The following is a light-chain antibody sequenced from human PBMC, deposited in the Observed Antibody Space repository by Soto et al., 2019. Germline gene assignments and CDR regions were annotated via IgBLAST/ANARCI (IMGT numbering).Light chain of an antibody. J-gene: IGKJ1*01. V-gene: IGKV1-5*01. CDR2: DAS. CDR1: QSISSW. CDR3: QHYNSYGT. Sequence: DIQMTQSPSTLSASVGDRVTITCRASQSISSWLAWYQQKPGKAPKLLIYDASSLESGVPSRFSGSGSGTEFTLTISSLQPDDFATYYCQHYNSYGTFGQGPKVDI.